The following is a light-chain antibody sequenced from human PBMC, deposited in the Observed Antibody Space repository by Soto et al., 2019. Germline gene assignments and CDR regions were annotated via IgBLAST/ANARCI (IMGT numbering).Light chain of an antibody. J-gene: IGKJ1*01. CDR2: LGS. Sequence: DIVMTQSPLSLPVTPGEPASISCRSSQSLLHSNGYNYLDWYLQKPGQSPQLLIYLGSNRASGVPARFSGSGSGTDFTLKISRVEAEDVGVYYCMQALQTPLFGQGTKVEIK. V-gene: IGKV2-28*01. CDR1: QSLLHSNGYNY. CDR3: MQALQTPL.